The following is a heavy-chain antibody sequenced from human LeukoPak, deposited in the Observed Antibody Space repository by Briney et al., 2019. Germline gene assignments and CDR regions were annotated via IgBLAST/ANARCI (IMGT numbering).Heavy chain of an antibody. CDR1: GFTFSLFG. CDR3: PRENSAPFDY. J-gene: IGHJ4*02. Sequence: PGGSLRLSCAASGFTFSLFGMHWVRQAPGKGLEWVTFIRYDGSDKYYADSVKGRFTISRDNSKNTVYLQMNSLRAEDTAVYYCPRENSAPFDYWGQGTLVTVSS. V-gene: IGHV3-30*02. D-gene: IGHD2-15*01. CDR2: IRYDGSDK.